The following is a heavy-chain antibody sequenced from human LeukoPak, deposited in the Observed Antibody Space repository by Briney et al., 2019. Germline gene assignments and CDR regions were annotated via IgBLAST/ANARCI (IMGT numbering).Heavy chain of an antibody. J-gene: IGHJ4*02. Sequence: GASVKVSCKASGGTFSSYAISWVRQAPGQGLEWMGGIIPIFGTTNYAQKFQGRVTMTRDTSTSTVYMELSSLRSEDTAVYYCSSIDYWGQGTLVTVSS. CDR2: IIPIFGTT. CDR3: SSIDY. CDR1: GGTFSSYA. V-gene: IGHV1-69*05.